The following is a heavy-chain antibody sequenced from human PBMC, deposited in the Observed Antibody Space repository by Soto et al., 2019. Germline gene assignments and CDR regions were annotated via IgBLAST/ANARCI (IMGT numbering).Heavy chain of an antibody. CDR3: TRGGTIFGVVTIGFDY. D-gene: IGHD3-3*01. CDR2: ISSSGTTR. CDR1: GFTFSNYE. J-gene: IGHJ4*02. Sequence: PVGSLRLSCAASGFTFSNYEMNWVRQAPGKGLEWVSYISSSGTTRYYAASVKGRFTISRDNAENALYLQMNSLRAEDTAVYYCTRGGTIFGVVTIGFDYWGQGTLVTVS. V-gene: IGHV3-48*03.